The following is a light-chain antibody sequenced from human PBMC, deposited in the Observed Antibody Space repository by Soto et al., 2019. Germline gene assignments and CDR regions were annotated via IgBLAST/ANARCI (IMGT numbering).Light chain of an antibody. V-gene: IGKV1-17*01. CDR3: LQHNTCSWT. J-gene: IGKJ1*01. Sequence: DIQMTQSPSSLSASVGDRVTITCRASQGVRDDLGWYQQKPGKAPKRLIYAASSLQSGVPSRFSGSGSGTEFNLTNTSLQTEDFATYYCLQHNTCSWTFGRGTKVDIK. CDR2: AAS. CDR1: QGVRDD.